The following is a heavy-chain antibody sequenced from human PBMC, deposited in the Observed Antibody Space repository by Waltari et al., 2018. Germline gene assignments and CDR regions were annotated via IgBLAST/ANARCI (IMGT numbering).Heavy chain of an antibody. J-gene: IGHJ2*01. Sequence: QVQLQESGPGLVKPSETLSLTCTVSGGSISSYYWSWIRQPAGKGLEWIGRIYTSGSTNSNPSLKSRVTMSVDTSKNQFSLKLSSVTAADTAVYYCARDARIWFGELLHYWYFDLWGRGTLVTVSS. CDR1: GGSISSYY. CDR2: IYTSGST. CDR3: ARDARIWFGELLHYWYFDL. D-gene: IGHD3-10*01. V-gene: IGHV4-4*07.